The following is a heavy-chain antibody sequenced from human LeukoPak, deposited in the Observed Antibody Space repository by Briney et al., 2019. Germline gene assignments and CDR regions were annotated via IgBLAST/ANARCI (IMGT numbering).Heavy chain of an antibody. CDR2: IYYSGST. J-gene: IGHJ6*03. CDR1: GGSISSSSYY. D-gene: IGHD1-26*01. V-gene: IGHV4-39*01. CDR3: ASAVGFYYYMDV. Sequence: SETLSLTCTVSGGSISSSSYYWGWIRQPPGKGLEWIGTIYYSGSTYYNPSLKSPVTISVDTSKNQFSLKLTSVTAADTAVYYCASAVGFYYYMDVWGKGTTVTVSS.